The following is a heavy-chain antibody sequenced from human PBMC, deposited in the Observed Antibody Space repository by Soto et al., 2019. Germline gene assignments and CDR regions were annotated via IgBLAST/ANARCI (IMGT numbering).Heavy chain of an antibody. V-gene: IGHV1-3*01. J-gene: IGHJ6*02. D-gene: IGHD6-19*01. CDR1: GYTFTSYA. CDR2: INAGNRNT. CDR3: ARSGSKQWLVLTYYYGMDV. Sequence: QVQLVQSGAEVKRPGASVKVSCKASGYTFTSYAMHWVRQAPGQRLEWMGWINAGNRNTKYSQKFQGRVTIPRDTSASTAYMEQSSLRSKDTAVYYCARSGSKQWLVLTYYYGMDVWGQGTTVTVSS.